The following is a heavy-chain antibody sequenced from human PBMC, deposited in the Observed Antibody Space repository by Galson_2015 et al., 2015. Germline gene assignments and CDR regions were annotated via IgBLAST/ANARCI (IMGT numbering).Heavy chain of an antibody. Sequence: SVKVSCKASGYTFTSYAMNWVRQAPGQGLEWMGWINTNTGNPTYAQGFTGRFVFSLDTSVSTAYLQISSLKAEDTAVYYCPRVTQCDDSSGYSPNDAFDIWGQGTMVTVSS. J-gene: IGHJ3*02. D-gene: IGHD3-22*01. V-gene: IGHV7-4-1*02. CDR1: GYTFTSYA. CDR2: INTNTGNP. CDR3: PRVTQCDDSSGYSPNDAFDI.